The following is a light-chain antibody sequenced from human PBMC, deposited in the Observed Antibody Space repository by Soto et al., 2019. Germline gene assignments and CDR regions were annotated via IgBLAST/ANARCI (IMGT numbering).Light chain of an antibody. CDR1: QNINKY. J-gene: IGKJ2*01. Sequence: DIQMTQSPSSLSASVGDSVTIPCRASQNINKYLNWYQLRSGRAPRLLIHTASSLHSGVPSRFSGSGSGSDFTLTISSLQREDFATYFCQQSFSTPYTFGQGTKLEI. V-gene: IGKV1-39*01. CDR2: TAS. CDR3: QQSFSTPYT.